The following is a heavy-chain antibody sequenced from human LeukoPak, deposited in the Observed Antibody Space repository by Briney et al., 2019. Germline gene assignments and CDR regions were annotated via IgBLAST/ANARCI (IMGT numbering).Heavy chain of an antibody. Sequence: GASVKVSCKASGYTFTSYGISRVRQAPGQGLEWMGWISAYNGNTNYAQKLQGRVTMTTDTSTSTAYMELRSLRSDDTAVYYCARDQFIYCSSTSCYENWFDPWGQGTLVTVSS. D-gene: IGHD2-2*01. CDR2: ISAYNGNT. V-gene: IGHV1-18*04. J-gene: IGHJ5*02. CDR3: ARDQFIYCSSTSCYENWFDP. CDR1: GYTFTSYG.